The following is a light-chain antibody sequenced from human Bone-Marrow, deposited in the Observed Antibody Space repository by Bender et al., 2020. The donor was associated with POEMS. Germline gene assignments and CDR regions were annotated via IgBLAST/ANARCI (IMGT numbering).Light chain of an antibody. J-gene: IGLJ2*01. V-gene: IGLV1-51*01. CDR2: DND. CDR1: TSKIGTYF. CDR3: AMSHRSLTGGVV. Sequence: QSLLTQPPSVSAAPGQRLTISCSGSTSKIGTYFLSWYQHVPGTAPRLLIYDNDRRPSGIPDRFSGSKSASSAALGITGLQTGDEADYYSAMSHRSLTGGVVFGGGTMLTVL.